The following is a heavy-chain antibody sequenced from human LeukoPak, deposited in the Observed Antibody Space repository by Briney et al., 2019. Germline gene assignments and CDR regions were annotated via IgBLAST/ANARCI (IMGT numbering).Heavy chain of an antibody. Sequence: ASVKVSCKASGYTFTSYDINWVRQATGQGLEWMGWMNPNSGNTGYAQKFQGRVTMTRNTSISTAYMELSSLRSDDTAVYYCARDGYSYGYGYFQHWGQGTLVTVSS. J-gene: IGHJ1*01. D-gene: IGHD5-18*01. CDR1: GYTFTSYD. V-gene: IGHV1-8*01. CDR3: ARDGYSYGYGYFQH. CDR2: MNPNSGNT.